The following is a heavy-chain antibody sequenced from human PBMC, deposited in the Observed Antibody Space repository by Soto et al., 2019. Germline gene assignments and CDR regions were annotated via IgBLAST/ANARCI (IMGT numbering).Heavy chain of an antibody. CDR3: ARDYSGYGAWGYYFDY. CDR1: GFTFSSYW. D-gene: IGHD5-12*01. V-gene: IGHV3-7*01. CDR2: IKQDGSEK. J-gene: IGHJ4*02. Sequence: GGSLRLSCAASGFTFSSYWMSWVRQAPGKGLEWVANIKQDGSEKYYVDSVKGRFTISRDNAKNSPYPQMNSLRAEDTAVYYCARDYSGYGAWGYYFDYWGQGTLVTVSS.